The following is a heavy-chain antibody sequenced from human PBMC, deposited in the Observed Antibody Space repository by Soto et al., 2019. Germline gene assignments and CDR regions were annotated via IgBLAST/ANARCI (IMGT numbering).Heavy chain of an antibody. Sequence: PGGSLRLSCAASGFTFSSYAMSWVRQAPGKGLEWVSSFSGSAGSTFYADSVKGRFTISRDNSKNTLYLQMNSLRAEDTAVYYCAKDFGSTVSGYMDVWGKGTTVTVSS. CDR2: FSGSAGST. J-gene: IGHJ6*03. D-gene: IGHD4-4*01. CDR3: AKDFGSTVSGYMDV. CDR1: GFTFSSYA. V-gene: IGHV3-23*01.